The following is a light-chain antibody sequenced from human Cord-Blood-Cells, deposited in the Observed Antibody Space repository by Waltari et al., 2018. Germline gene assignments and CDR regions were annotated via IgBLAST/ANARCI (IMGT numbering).Light chain of an antibody. CDR2: DVS. J-gene: IGLJ3*02. CDR3: CSYAGSWV. CDR1: SSDVGGYNY. Sequence: QSALTQPRSVSGSPGQSVTIPCTGPSSDVGGYNYVSWYQQHPGKAPKLMIYDVSKRPSGVPDRFSGSKAGNTASLTISGLQAEDEADYYCCSYAGSWVFGGGTKLTVL. V-gene: IGLV2-11*01.